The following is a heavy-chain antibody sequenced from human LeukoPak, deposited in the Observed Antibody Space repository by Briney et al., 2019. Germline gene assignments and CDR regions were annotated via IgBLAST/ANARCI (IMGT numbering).Heavy chain of an antibody. CDR1: GGSISSSSYY. CDR2: IYYSGST. Sequence: PSETLSLTCTVSGGSISSSSYYWGWIRQPPGKGLEWIGSIYYSGSTYYNPSLKSRVTISVDTSKNRFSLELSSVTAADTAVYYCARQGSGSSPPYFDYWGQGTLVTVSS. J-gene: IGHJ4*02. V-gene: IGHV4-39*01. CDR3: ARQGSGSSPPYFDY. D-gene: IGHD6-13*01.